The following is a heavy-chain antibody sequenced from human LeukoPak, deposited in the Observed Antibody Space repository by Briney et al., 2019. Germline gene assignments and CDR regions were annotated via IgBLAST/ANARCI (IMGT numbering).Heavy chain of an antibody. D-gene: IGHD3-9*01. CDR1: GFTFSSYE. Sequence: PGGSLRLSCAASGFTFSSYEMNWVRQAPGKGLEWVSYISSSGSSIYYADSVKGRFTISRDNAKNSLYLQMNSLRAEDTAVYYCAGRLTLSDPWGQGTLVTVPS. J-gene: IGHJ5*02. CDR3: AGRLTLSDP. V-gene: IGHV3-48*03. CDR2: ISSSGSSI.